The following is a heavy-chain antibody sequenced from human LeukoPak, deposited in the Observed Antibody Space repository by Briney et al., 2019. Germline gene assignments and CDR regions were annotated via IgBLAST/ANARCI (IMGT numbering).Heavy chain of an antibody. J-gene: IGHJ4*02. Sequence: ASVKVSCKASGYTFSSYYMHWVRQAPGQGLEWMGIINPSGGSTSYAQKFQGRVTMTRDMSTSTVYMELRSLRSEDTAVYYCARGGSSGWFRYYFDYWGQGTLVTVSS. CDR2: INPSGGST. D-gene: IGHD6-19*01. CDR3: ARGGSSGWFRYYFDY. CDR1: GYTFSSYY. V-gene: IGHV1-46*01.